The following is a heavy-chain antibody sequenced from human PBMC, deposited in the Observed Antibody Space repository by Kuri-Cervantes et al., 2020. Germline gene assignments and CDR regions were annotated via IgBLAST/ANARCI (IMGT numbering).Heavy chain of an antibody. V-gene: IGHV1-2*02. D-gene: IGHD6-13*01. CDR1: GYTFTSYD. CDR2: INPKSGGT. J-gene: IGHJ1*01. Sequence: ASVNVSCKASGYTFTSYDINWVRQATGQGPEWMGCINPKSGGTTTLQKFLGRVTMTRDTLFSPTYMQLTRLKFDDTHAYYCASGTDTEYFHHWGLGTLVTVSS. CDR3: ASGTDTEYFHH.